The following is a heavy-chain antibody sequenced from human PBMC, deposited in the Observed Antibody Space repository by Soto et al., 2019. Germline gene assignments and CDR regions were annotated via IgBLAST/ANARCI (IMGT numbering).Heavy chain of an antibody. CDR3: ARGPRVVVRYNWFDP. CDR1: GYTFTSYD. V-gene: IGHV1-8*01. Sequence: QVQLVQSGAEVKKPGASVKVSCKASGYTFTSYDINWARQATGQGLEWMGWMNPNSGNTGNAQKFQGRVTMTRNTSISTADMELSSLRSEDTAVYYCARGPRVVVRYNWFDPWGQGTLVTVSS. J-gene: IGHJ5*02. CDR2: MNPNSGNT. D-gene: IGHD2-15*01.